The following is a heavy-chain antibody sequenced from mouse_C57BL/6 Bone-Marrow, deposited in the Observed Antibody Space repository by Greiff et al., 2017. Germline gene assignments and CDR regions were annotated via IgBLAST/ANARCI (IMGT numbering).Heavy chain of an antibody. CDR3: TRYGSSLWFAY. V-gene: IGHV6-6*01. Sequence: EVQGVESGGGLVQPGGSMKLSCAASGFTFSDAWMDWVRQSPEKGLEWVAEIRNKANNHATYYAESVKGRFTISRDDSKSSVYLQMNSLRAEDTGIYYCTRYGSSLWFAYWGQGTLVTVSA. J-gene: IGHJ3*01. CDR1: GFTFSDAW. CDR2: IRNKANNHAT. D-gene: IGHD1-1*01.